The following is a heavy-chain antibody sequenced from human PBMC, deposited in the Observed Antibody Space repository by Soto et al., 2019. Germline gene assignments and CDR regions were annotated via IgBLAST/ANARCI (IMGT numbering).Heavy chain of an antibody. Sequence: SETLSLACAVSGVSISSGNWWSWVRQTPQRGLEYIGEIFHDGTANYYPSFERRVAISVDTSKNQFSLKLTSVTAADTAIYFCARLVYDTRLNYMYFDFWGQGALVTVSS. V-gene: IGHV4-4*02. CDR3: ARLVYDTRLNYMYFDF. CDR1: GVSISSGNW. CDR2: IFHDGTA. J-gene: IGHJ4*02. D-gene: IGHD2-8*01.